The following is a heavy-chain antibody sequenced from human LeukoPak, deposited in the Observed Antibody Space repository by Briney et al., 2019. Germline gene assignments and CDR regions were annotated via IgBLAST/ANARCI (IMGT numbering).Heavy chain of an antibody. D-gene: IGHD5-18*01. CDR1: GFTFSSYW. J-gene: IGHJ4*02. V-gene: IGHV3-7*01. CDR2: MKQDGSEK. CDR3: ARLGYTYYFDY. Sequence: GGSLRLSCAASGFTFSSYWMSWVRQAPGKGLEWVANMKQDGSEKYYVDSVKGRFTISRDNAKNSLYLQMNSLRAEDTAVYYCARLGYTYYFDYWGQGTLVTVSS.